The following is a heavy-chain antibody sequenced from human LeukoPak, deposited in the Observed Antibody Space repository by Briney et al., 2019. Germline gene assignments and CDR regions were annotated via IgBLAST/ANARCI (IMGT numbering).Heavy chain of an antibody. D-gene: IGHD3-9*01. J-gene: IGHJ4*02. CDR1: GFTFSSYA. CDR2: ISGSGGST. CDR3: AKNLYDILTGYSY. Sequence: GGSLRLSCAASGFTFSSYAMSWVRQAPGKGLEWVSAISGSGGSTYYADSVKGRFTISRDNSKNTLYLQMSSLRAEDTAVYYCAKNLYDILTGYSYWGQGTLVTVSS. V-gene: IGHV3-23*01.